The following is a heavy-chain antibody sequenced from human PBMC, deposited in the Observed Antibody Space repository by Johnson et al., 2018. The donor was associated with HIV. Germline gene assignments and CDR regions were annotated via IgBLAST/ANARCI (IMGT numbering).Heavy chain of an antibody. D-gene: IGHD4-23*01. CDR3: ARTGGNHAFDI. CDR1: GFTFSSYA. Sequence: QVQLVESGGGVVQPGRSLRLSCAASGFTFSSYAMHWVRQAPGKGLEWVAIISYDGTNKYYADSVKGRFTISRDNSKNTLYLQMNSLRAEDTVVYYCARTGGNHAFDIWGQGTMVTVSS. J-gene: IGHJ3*02. V-gene: IGHV3-30*04. CDR2: ISYDGTNK.